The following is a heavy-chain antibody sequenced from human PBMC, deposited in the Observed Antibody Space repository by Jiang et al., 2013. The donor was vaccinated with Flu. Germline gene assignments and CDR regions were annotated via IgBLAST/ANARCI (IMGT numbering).Heavy chain of an antibody. V-gene: IGHV3-48*01. D-gene: IGHD4-17*01. Sequence: YISSSSSTIYYADSVKGRFTISRDNAKNSLYLQMNSLRAEDTAVYYCARDGDYGDHFDYWGRGNPGHRLL. CDR3: ARDGDYGDHFDY. J-gene: IGHJ4*02. CDR2: ISSSSSTI.